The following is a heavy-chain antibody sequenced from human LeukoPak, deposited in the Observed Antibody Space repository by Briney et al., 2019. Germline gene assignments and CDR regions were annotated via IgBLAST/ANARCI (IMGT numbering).Heavy chain of an antibody. CDR1: GYTFTGYY. Sequence: ASVKVSCKASGYTFTGYYMHWVRQAPGQGLEWMGWINPNSGGTNYAQKFQGRVTMTRDTSISTAYMELSGLRSDDTAVYYCARPPRDVGKHGWFDPWGQGTLVTVSS. V-gene: IGHV1-2*02. J-gene: IGHJ5*02. CDR3: ARPPRDVGKHGWFDP. CDR2: INPNSGGT. D-gene: IGHD2-21*02.